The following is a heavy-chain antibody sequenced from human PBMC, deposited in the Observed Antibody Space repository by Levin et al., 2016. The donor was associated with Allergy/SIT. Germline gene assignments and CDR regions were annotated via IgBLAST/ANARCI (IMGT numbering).Heavy chain of an antibody. J-gene: IGHJ5*02. V-gene: IGHV4-4*07. CDR3: ARDRDYYGLRENYFDP. CDR2: IYASGST. D-gene: IGHD3-10*01. Sequence: SETLSLTCTVSGGSVSSYHWSWIRQPAGKGLEWLGRIYASGSTNYNPSLKSRVTVSRDTSKNQISLNVTSVTAADTAVYYCARDRDYYGLRENYFDPWGQGMLVTVSS. CDR1: GGSVSSYH.